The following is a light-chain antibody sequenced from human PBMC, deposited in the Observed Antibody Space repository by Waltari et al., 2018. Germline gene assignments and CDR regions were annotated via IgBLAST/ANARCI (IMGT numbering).Light chain of an antibody. V-gene: IGLV2-8*01. CDR2: EVN. J-gene: IGLJ1*01. CDR1: SSDVGAYDY. CDR3: ASYAGGDTPYV. Sequence: QSALSQPPSAYGSPGPSVTISCTGSSSDVGAYDYVSWYQQRPGKAPKVLIYEVNKRPSGVPHRFSGSKSGATASLTVSWLQAEDEADYYCASYAGGDTPYVFGTGTTVTV.